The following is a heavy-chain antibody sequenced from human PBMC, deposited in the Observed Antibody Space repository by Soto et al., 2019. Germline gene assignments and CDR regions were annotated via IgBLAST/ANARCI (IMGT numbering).Heavy chain of an antibody. CDR1: GGTFSSYA. CDR2: IIPIFGTA. J-gene: IGHJ6*02. D-gene: IGHD4-4*01. Sequence: AASVKVSCKASGGTFSSYAISWVRQAPGQGLEWMGGIIPIFGTANYAQKFQGRVTITADESTSTAYMELSSLRSEDTAVYYCASVSNPYYYYGMDVWGQGTTVTVSS. CDR3: ASVSNPYYYYGMDV. V-gene: IGHV1-69*13.